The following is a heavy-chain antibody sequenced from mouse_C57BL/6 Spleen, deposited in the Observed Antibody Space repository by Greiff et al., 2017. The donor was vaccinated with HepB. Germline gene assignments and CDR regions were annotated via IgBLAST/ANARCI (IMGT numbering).Heavy chain of an antibody. CDR1: GFTFSSYG. CDR3: TRQVDSNYGY. Sequence: VQVVESGGDLVKPGGSLKLSCAASGFTFSSYGMSWVRQTPDKRLEWVATISSGGSYTYYPDSVKGRFTLSRDTAKNTQYLQMSSLKSEDTAMYYCTRQVDSNYGYWGQGTLVTVSA. D-gene: IGHD2-5*01. CDR2: ISSGGSYT. J-gene: IGHJ3*01. V-gene: IGHV5-6*01.